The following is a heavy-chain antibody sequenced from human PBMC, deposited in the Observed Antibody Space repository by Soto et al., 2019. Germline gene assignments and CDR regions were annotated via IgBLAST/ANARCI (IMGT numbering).Heavy chain of an antibody. V-gene: IGHV4-61*01. D-gene: IGHD6-19*01. Sequence: QSLTCTVSGGSVSSGSYYWSWIRQPPGKGLEWIGYIYYSGSTDYNPSLKSRVTISVDTSKNQFSLKLSSVTAADTAVYYCATSLAVAGTLYFDYWGQGTLVTVSS. CDR1: GGSVSSGSYY. CDR3: ATSLAVAGTLYFDY. CDR2: IYYSGST. J-gene: IGHJ4*02.